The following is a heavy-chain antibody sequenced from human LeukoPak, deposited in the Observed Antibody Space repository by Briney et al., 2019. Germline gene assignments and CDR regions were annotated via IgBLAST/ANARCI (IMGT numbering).Heavy chain of an antibody. Sequence: GRSLRLSCAASGFTFSSYGMHWVRQAPGKGLEWVAVIWYDGSNKYYADSVKGRFTISRDNSKNTLYLQMNSLRAEDTAVYYCARVRDGSSWYVNYFDYWGQGTPVTVSS. CDR2: IWYDGSNK. D-gene: IGHD6-13*01. CDR1: GFTFSSYG. V-gene: IGHV3-33*01. J-gene: IGHJ4*02. CDR3: ARVRDGSSWYVNYFDY.